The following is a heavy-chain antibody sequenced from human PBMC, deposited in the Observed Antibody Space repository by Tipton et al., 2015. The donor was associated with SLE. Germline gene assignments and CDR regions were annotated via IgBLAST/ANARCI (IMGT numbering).Heavy chain of an antibody. D-gene: IGHD3-10*01. CDR3: ANPGVYGSGSYRY. CDR2: ISGSGGST. Sequence: SLRLSCAASGFTFNSYAMSWVRQAPGKGLEWVSAISGSGGSTYYADSVKGRFTISRDNSKNTLYLQMNSLRAEDTAVYYCANPGVYGSGSYRYWGQGTLVTVSS. J-gene: IGHJ4*02. CDR1: GFTFNSYA. V-gene: IGHV3-23*01.